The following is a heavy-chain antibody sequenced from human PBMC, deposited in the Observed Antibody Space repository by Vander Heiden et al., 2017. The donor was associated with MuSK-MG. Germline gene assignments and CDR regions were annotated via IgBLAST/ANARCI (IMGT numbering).Heavy chain of an antibody. J-gene: IGHJ3*02. V-gene: IGHV3-30-3*01. CDR2: ISYDGSNK. Sequence: QLQLVESGGGVAQPGRSLRLSCAASGFTFRRYAMHWVRQAPGKGLEWVAVISYDGSNKYYADSVKGRFTISRDNSKNTLYLQMNSLRAEDTAVYYCARVALGTMVRGVTGAFDIWGQGTMVTVSS. CDR3: ARVALGTMVRGVTGAFDI. D-gene: IGHD3-10*01. CDR1: GFTFRRYA.